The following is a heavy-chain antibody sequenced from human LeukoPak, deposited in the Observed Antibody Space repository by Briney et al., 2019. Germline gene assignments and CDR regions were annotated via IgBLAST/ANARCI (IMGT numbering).Heavy chain of an antibody. Sequence: GGSLRLSCAASGFIFTSYWMTWVRQAPGKGLEWVANINQDGSEKYYVDSVKGRFTISRDNAKNSLYLQMNSLRADDTAVYYCARVSSSGWDYYYYYYMDVWGKGTTVTVSS. CDR1: GFIFTSYW. D-gene: IGHD6-19*01. CDR2: INQDGSEK. V-gene: IGHV3-7*01. CDR3: ARVSSSGWDYYYYYYMDV. J-gene: IGHJ6*03.